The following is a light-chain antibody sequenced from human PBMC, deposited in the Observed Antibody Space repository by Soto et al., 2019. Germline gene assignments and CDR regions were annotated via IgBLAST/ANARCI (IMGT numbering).Light chain of an antibody. CDR2: GAS. CDR3: QQYNSWPPIT. J-gene: IGKJ5*01. CDR1: RSLSRSY. V-gene: IGKV3-15*01. Sequence: EIVLTQSPGTLSLSPVERATLSCMASRSLSRSYLAWYQQRPGQAPRLVIYGASTRATGIPARFSGGGSGTEFTLTISSLQSEDFAVYYCQQYNSWPPITFGQGTRLEIK.